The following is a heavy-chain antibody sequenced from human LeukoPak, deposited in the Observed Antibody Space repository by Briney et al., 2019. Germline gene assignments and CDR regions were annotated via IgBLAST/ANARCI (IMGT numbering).Heavy chain of an antibody. D-gene: IGHD3-3*01. CDR2: IHYSGST. J-gene: IGHJ4*02. CDR3: ARDGVAAGFDY. Sequence: SETLSLTCTVSGGSIGSYYWNWIRQAPGKGLEWIGYIHYSGSTNHNSSLKSRVTISVDTSKNQYSLKLSSVTAADTAVYYCARDGVAAGFDYWDQGTLATVTS. CDR1: GGSIGSYY. V-gene: IGHV4-59*01.